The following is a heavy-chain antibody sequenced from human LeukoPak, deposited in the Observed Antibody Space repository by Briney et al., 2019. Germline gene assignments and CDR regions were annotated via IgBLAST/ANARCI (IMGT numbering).Heavy chain of an antibody. V-gene: IGHV3-53*01. CDR2: IYSGGNT. Sequence: PGGSLRLSCAASGLTVSSNCMSWVRQAPGKGLGWVSFIYSGGNTYYADSVKGRFTISRDNSKNTVHLQMNSLRAEDTAMYYCARRAGDYSHPYDYWGQGTLVTASS. CDR1: GLTVSSNC. D-gene: IGHD3-22*01. J-gene: IGHJ4*02. CDR3: ARRAGDYSHPYDY.